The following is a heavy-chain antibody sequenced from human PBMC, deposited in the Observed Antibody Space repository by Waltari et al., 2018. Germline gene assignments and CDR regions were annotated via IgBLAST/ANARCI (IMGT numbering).Heavy chain of an antibody. CDR2: SNSDGSST. D-gene: IGHD4-17*01. CDR3: ARGARRTTVTTGWWYFDL. Sequence: EVQLVESGGGLVQPGGSLRLSCAASGFTYGMYWMHWLRQAPGKGLVWVSRSNSDGSSTSYADSVKGRFTISKDNAKNTVYLQMNSLRAEDTAIYYCARGARRTTVTTGWWYFDLWGRGTLVTVSS. J-gene: IGHJ2*01. CDR1: GFTYGMYW. V-gene: IGHV3-74*01.